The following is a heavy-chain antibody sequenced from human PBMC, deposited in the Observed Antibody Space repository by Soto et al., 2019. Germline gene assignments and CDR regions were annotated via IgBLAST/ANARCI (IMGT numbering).Heavy chain of an antibody. J-gene: IGHJ5*02. Sequence: SETLSLTCTVSGGSISSGGYYWSWIRQHPGKGLEWIGYIYYSGSTYYNPSLKSRVTISVDTSKNQFSLKLSSVTAADTAVYYCARVLGYCSSTSCYHNWFDPWGKGTLVTVSS. D-gene: IGHD2-2*01. CDR1: GGSISSGGYY. V-gene: IGHV4-31*03. CDR2: IYYSGST. CDR3: ARVLGYCSSTSCYHNWFDP.